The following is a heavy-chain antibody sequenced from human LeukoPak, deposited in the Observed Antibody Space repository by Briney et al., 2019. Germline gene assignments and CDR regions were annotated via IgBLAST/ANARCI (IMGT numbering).Heavy chain of an antibody. J-gene: IGHJ4*02. Sequence: GGSLRLSCAASDFTFSFYWMTWVRQAPGEGLEWVANILPDGSEKYYLDSVKGRFTISGDNPTNSLYLQINSLRAEDTALYYCGRLARNAWYAVDYWGQGTLVTVSS. CDR3: GRLARNAWYAVDY. V-gene: IGHV3-7*01. CDR2: ILPDGSEK. CDR1: DFTFSFYW. D-gene: IGHD6-19*01.